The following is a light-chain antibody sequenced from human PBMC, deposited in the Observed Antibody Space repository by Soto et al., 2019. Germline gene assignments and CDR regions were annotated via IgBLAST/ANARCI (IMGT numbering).Light chain of an antibody. Sequence: QSALTQPASVSGSPGQSNTISYTGTSSDVGGYNYVSWYQQHPGKAPKLMIYDVSNRPSGVSNRFSGSKSGNTASLTISGLQAEDEADYYCSSYTSSSTRVFGGGTKLTVL. V-gene: IGLV2-14*01. CDR1: SSDVGGYNY. CDR3: SSYTSSSTRV. J-gene: IGLJ2*01. CDR2: DVS.